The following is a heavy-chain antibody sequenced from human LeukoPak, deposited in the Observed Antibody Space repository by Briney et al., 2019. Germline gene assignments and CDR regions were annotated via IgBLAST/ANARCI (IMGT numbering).Heavy chain of an antibody. CDR2: IYTSGST. CDR1: GGSISSYY. J-gene: IGHJ5*02. D-gene: IGHD6-13*01. CDR3: ARGGQQLAPRRGNWFDP. V-gene: IGHV4-4*07. Sequence: SETLSLTCTVSGGSISSYYWSWIRQPAGKGLEWIGRIYTSGSTNYNPSLKSRVTMSVDTSKNQFSLELSSVTAADTAVYYCARGGQQLAPRRGNWFDPWGQGTLVTVSS.